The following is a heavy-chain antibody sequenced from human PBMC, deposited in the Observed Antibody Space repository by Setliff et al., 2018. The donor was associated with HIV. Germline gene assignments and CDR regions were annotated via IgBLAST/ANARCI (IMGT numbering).Heavy chain of an antibody. CDR2: VGPDGTDT. Sequence: PGGSLRLSCAAFGFAFRTFAMHWVRQTPGKGLVWLSRVGPDGTDTNYADLVKGRFTTSRDNAKHTLYLQMSGLQVEDTAVYFCAANIMGLTPEDYWGQGTLVTVSS. CDR1: GFAFRTFA. J-gene: IGHJ4*02. D-gene: IGHD1-26*01. V-gene: IGHV3-74*01. CDR3: AANIMGLTPEDY.